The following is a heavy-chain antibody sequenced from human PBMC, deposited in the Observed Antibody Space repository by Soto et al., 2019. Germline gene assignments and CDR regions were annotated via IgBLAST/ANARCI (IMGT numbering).Heavy chain of an antibody. V-gene: IGHV1-69*02. Sequence: QVQLVQSGAEVKKPGSSVKVSCKASGGTFSSYTISWVRQAPGQGLEWMGRIIPILGIANYAQKFQGRVTITADKSTSXAXTELRSLRSEGTAVYCCARADQLLPMGRGPGEGFGPWGQGPLVTVSS. CDR2: IIPILGIA. CDR1: GGTFSSYT. D-gene: IGHD2-2*01. CDR3: ARADQLLPMGRGPGEGFGP. J-gene: IGHJ5*02.